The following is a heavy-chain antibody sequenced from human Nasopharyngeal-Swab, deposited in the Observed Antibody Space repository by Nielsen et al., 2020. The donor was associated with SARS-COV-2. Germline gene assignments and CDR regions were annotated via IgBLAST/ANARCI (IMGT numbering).Heavy chain of an antibody. CDR2: IFPGDSDT. D-gene: IGHD1-26*01. CDR3: AIGAAVGTLFHGMDV. J-gene: IGHJ6*02. Sequence: GESLQISCATSGSRFTDYWIAWVRQAPGKGLECMGTIFPGDSDTRYSPSFEGRVTISVDQSITTAYLHWTSLKASDTAKYYCAIGAAVGTLFHGMDVWGQGTMVTVSS. V-gene: IGHV5-51*01. CDR1: GSRFTDYW.